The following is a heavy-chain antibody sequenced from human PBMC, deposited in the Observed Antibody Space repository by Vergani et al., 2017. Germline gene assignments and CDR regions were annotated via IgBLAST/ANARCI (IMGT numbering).Heavy chain of an antibody. CDR3: ATIGYRRWGYYFDY. D-gene: IGHD2-2*02. V-gene: IGHV4-4*03. CDR2: ICHTEDT. Sequence: QVQLQESGPGLVKPPGTLSLTCAVSGDPISSNNCWTWVRQPPGKGLEWIGEICHTEDTKYSPSLKSRITVSVDESRNLISLRRNSVTAADTSVYYCATIGYRRWGYYFDYWGQGILVTVSS. J-gene: IGHJ4*02. CDR1: GDPISSNNC.